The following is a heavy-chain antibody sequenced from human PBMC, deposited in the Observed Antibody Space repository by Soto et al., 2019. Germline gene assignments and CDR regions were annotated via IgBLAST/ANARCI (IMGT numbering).Heavy chain of an antibody. CDR1: GYTFTSYA. J-gene: IGHJ6*03. CDR2: INAGNGNT. CDR3: SRVKGYCSGGSCYPRAYYYYYMDV. Sequence: QVQLVQSGAEVKKPGASVKVSCKASGYTFTSYAMHWVRQAPGQRLEWMGWINAGNGNTKYSQKFQGRVTITRDTSASKAYLELSSLRSEDPAVYYCSRVKGYCSGGSCYPRAYYYYYMDVWGKGTTVTVSS. V-gene: IGHV1-3*01. D-gene: IGHD2-15*01.